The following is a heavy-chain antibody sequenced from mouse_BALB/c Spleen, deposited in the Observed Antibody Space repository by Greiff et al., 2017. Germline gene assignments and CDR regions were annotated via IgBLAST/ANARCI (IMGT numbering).Heavy chain of an antibody. Sequence: DVKVVESGGGLVKPGGSLKLSCAASGFTFSSYAMSWVRQSPEKRLEWVAEISSGGSYTYYPDTVTGRFTISRDNAKNTLYLEMSSLRSEDTAMYYCARDYITTATEAMDYWGQGTSVTVSS. CDR1: GFTFSSYA. J-gene: IGHJ4*01. V-gene: IGHV5-9-4*01. CDR2: ISSGGSYT. D-gene: IGHD1-2*01. CDR3: ARDYITTATEAMDY.